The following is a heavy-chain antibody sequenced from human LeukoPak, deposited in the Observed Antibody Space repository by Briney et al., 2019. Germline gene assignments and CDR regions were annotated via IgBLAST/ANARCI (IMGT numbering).Heavy chain of an antibody. J-gene: IGHJ3*02. CDR3: TTDGDYVYAFDI. Sequence: GGSLRLSCAASGFTFSNAWMSWVRQAPGKGLEWVGRIKSKTDGGTTDYAAPVKGRFTILRDDSKNTLYLQMNSLKTEDTAVYYCTTDGDYVYAFDIWGQGTMVTVSS. D-gene: IGHD4-17*01. V-gene: IGHV3-15*01. CDR1: GFTFSNAW. CDR2: IKSKTDGGTT.